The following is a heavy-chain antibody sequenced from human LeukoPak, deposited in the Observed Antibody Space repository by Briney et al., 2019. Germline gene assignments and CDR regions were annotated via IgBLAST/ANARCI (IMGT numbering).Heavy chain of an antibody. J-gene: IGHJ3*02. CDR2: ISGSGGST. CDR3: AKAAAPGPYRSDAFDI. D-gene: IGHD1-26*01. V-gene: IGHV3-23*01. CDR1: GFTFSSYA. Sequence: GGSLRLSCAASGFTFSSYAMSWVRQAPGKGLEWVSAISGSGGSTYYADSVKGRFTISRDNSKNTLYLQMNSLRAEDTAVYYCAKAAAPGPYRSDAFDIWGQGTMVTVSS.